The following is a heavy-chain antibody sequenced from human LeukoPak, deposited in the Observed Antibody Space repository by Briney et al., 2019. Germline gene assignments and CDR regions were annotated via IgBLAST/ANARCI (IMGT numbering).Heavy chain of an antibody. V-gene: IGHV4-59*01. CDR3: ARVGQWLVGGLDY. CDR1: GGSISSYY. Sequence: ASETLSLTCTVSGGSISSYYWSWIRQPPGKGLEWIGYIYYSGSTNYNPSLKSRVTISVDTSKNQFSLKLSSVTAADTAVYYCARVGQWLVGGLDYWGQGTLVTVSS. CDR2: IYYSGST. D-gene: IGHD6-19*01. J-gene: IGHJ4*02.